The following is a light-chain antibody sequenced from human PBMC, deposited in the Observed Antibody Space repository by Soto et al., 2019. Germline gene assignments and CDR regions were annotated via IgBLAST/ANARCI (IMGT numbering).Light chain of an antibody. J-gene: IGLJ2*01. Sequence: QSVLTQPPSASGTPGQRVTISCSGGYPNIGSNTVNWYHQLPGTAPKLLIYDNNQRPSGVPDRFSSSTSGTSASLAISGLLSEDEADYYCATWDDSLNGVVFGGGTKVTVL. CDR3: ATWDDSLNGVV. CDR1: YPNIGSNT. CDR2: DNN. V-gene: IGLV1-44*01.